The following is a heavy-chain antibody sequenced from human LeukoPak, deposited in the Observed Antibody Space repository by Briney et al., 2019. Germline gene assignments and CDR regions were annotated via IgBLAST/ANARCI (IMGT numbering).Heavy chain of an antibody. CDR1: GYTFTSYG. CDR2: ISAYNGNT. J-gene: IGHJ4*02. Sequence: ASVKVSCKASGYTFTSYGISWVRQAPGQGLEWMGWISAYNGNTNYAQKVQGRVTMTTDTSTSTAYMELRRLRSDDTAVYYCARDRPSYYYDTTSPLGYWGQGTLVTVSS. V-gene: IGHV1-18*01. CDR3: ARDRPSYYYDTTSPLGY. D-gene: IGHD3-22*01.